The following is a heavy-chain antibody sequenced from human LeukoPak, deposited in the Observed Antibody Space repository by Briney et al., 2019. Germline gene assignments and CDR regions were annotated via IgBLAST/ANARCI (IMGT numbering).Heavy chain of an antibody. Sequence: GGSLRLSCAASGFTFSDYYMSWIRQAPGKGLEWVSYISSSGSTIYYADSVKGRFTISRDNAKNSLYLQMNSLRAEDTAVYYCARADIAVVPAADLKYYFDYWGQGTLVTVSS. J-gene: IGHJ4*02. CDR2: ISSSGSTI. D-gene: IGHD2-2*01. V-gene: IGHV3-11*01. CDR3: ARADIAVVPAADLKYYFDY. CDR1: GFTFSDYY.